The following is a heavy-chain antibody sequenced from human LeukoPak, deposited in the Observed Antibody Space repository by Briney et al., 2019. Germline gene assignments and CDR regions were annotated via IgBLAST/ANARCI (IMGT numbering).Heavy chain of an antibody. J-gene: IGHJ5*02. CDR1: GGSISSYY. V-gene: IGHV4-59*01. Sequence: SETLSLTCTVSGGSISSYYWSWIRQPPGKGLEWIGYIYYSGSTNYNPSLKSRVTISVDTSKNQFSLKLSSVTAADTAVYYCARDLGAPPWAGRTPSTSSWFDPWGQGTLVTVSS. CDR2: IYYSGST. CDR3: ARDLGAPPWAGRTPSTSSWFDP. D-gene: IGHD3-16*01.